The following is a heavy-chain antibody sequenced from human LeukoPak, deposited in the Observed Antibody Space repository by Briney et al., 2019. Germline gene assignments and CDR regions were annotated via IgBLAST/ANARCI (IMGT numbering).Heavy chain of an antibody. CDR1: GFTFSSYE. CDR3: AREEAYCSGTSCFRFFDY. Sequence: GRSLRLSCAASGFTFSSYEINWVRQAPGKGLEWISYISSGGSIFYNADSVMGRFTISRDNAKNSLYLQMNSLRAEDTAVYYCAREEAYCSGTSCFRFFDYWGQGTLVSVSS. CDR2: ISSGGSIF. D-gene: IGHD2-15*01. J-gene: IGHJ4*02. V-gene: IGHV3-48*03.